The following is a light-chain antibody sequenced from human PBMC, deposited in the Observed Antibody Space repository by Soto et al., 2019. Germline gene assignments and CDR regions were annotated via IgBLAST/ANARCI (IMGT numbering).Light chain of an antibody. CDR1: QSVSRD. J-gene: IGKJ3*01. CDR3: QHRHN. Sequence: DIVLTQSPATLSLSPGERATLSCRASQSVSRDFAWYQQKPGQAPRLLIYDVSNRATGIPARFSGSGSGTDFTLTINSLQPEDFAVYYCQHRHNFGPGTKVDFK. V-gene: IGKV3-11*01. CDR2: DVS.